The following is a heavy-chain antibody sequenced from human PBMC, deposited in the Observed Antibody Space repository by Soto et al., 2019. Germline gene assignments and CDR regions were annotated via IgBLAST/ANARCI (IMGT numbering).Heavy chain of an antibody. Sequence: SVKVSCKASGCTFSSYAISWVRQAPGQGLEWMGGIIPIFGTANYAQKFKGRVTITADESTSTAYMELSSLRAEDTVVYYCASGYCSTGGSGWSRTYYYGMDVWGQGTTVTSP. V-gene: IGHV1-69*13. CDR2: IIPIFGTA. CDR3: ASGYCSTGGSGWSRTYYYGMDV. CDR1: GCTFSSYA. D-gene: IGHD6-19*01. J-gene: IGHJ6*02.